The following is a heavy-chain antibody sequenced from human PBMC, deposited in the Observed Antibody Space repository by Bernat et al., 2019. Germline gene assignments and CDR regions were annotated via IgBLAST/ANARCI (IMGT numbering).Heavy chain of an antibody. CDR2: IYYSGST. D-gene: IGHD4-17*01. CDR3: ASGGTDYGDPLNY. V-gene: IGHV4-59*01. J-gene: IGHJ4*02. CDR1: GGSISSYY. Sequence: QVQLQESGPGLVKPSETLSLTCTVSGGSISSYYWSWIRQPPGTGLEWIGYIYYSGSTNYNPSLKSRVTISVDTSKKQFSLKLSSVTAADTAVDYCASGGTDYGDPLNYWGQGTLVTVSS.